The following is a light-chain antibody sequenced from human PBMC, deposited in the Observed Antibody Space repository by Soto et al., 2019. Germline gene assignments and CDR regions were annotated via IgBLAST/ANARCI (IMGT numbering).Light chain of an antibody. J-gene: IGLJ1*01. CDR1: SSDVGGYNY. CDR3: SSYAGRNNLYV. V-gene: IGLV2-8*01. Sequence: QSALTQPPSASGSPGQSVTISCTGTSSDVGGYNYVSWYQQHPGKAPKLMIYEVNKRPSGVPDRFSGSKSGNTASLTVSGFQAEDEADYYCSSYAGRNNLYVFGTGTKVTFL. CDR2: EVN.